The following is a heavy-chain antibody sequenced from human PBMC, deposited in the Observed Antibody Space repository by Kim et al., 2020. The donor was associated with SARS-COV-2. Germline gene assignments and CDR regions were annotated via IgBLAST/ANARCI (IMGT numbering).Heavy chain of an antibody. J-gene: IGHJ5*02. Sequence: TYAQGFTGRFVFSLDTSVSTAYLQISSLKAEDTAVYYCAREQLDNWFDPWGQGTLVTVSS. V-gene: IGHV7-4-1*02. CDR3: AREQLDNWFDP. D-gene: IGHD6-13*01.